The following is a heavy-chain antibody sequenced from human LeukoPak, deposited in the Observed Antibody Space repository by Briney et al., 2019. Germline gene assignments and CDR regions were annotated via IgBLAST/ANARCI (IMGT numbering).Heavy chain of an antibody. CDR1: GGSFSGYY. Sequence: PPETLSLTCAVYGGSFSGYYWSWIRQPPGKGLEWIGYIYYSGSTNYNPSLKSRVTISVDTSKNQFSLKLSSVTAADTAVYYCARDLSRGLDYWGQGTLVTVSS. D-gene: IGHD2-2*01. V-gene: IGHV4-59*01. CDR2: IYYSGST. CDR3: ARDLSRGLDY. J-gene: IGHJ4*02.